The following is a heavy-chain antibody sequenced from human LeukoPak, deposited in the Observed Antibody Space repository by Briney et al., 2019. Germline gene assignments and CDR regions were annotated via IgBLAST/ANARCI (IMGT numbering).Heavy chain of an antibody. Sequence: PGRSLRLSCAASGFTVSTYGMHWIRQAPGRGLEWVAFFWYDGTVAFYGDSVKGRFTITRDNSQNTLYLQMNSLRVEDTAVYYCARDGFTTSHAFDIWGQGTTVTVSP. CDR3: ARDGFTTSHAFDI. D-gene: IGHD1-14*01. V-gene: IGHV3-33*01. CDR1: GFTVSTYG. CDR2: FWYDGTVA. J-gene: IGHJ3*02.